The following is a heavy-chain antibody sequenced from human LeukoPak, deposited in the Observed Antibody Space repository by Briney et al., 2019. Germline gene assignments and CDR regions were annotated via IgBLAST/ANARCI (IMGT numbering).Heavy chain of an antibody. J-gene: IGHJ4*02. CDR3: ARDGGYYDSSGYYYVGRLLDY. CDR1: GFTFSSYS. D-gene: IGHD3-22*01. V-gene: IGHV3-33*08. Sequence: GGSLRLSCAASGFTFSSYSMNWVRQAPGKGLEWVAVIWYDGSNKYYADSVKGRFTISRDNSKNTLYLQMNSLRAEDTAVYYCARDGGYYDSSGYYYVGRLLDYWGQGTLVTVSS. CDR2: IWYDGSNK.